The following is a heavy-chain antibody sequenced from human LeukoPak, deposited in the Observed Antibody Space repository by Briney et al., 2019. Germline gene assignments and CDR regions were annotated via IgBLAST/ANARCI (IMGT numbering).Heavy chain of an antibody. D-gene: IGHD2-21*02. J-gene: IGHJ3*02. CDR2: INPNSGGR. CDR3: ARDPRGDLYAFDI. Sequence: ASVXXXXXXXXXTFTGYYXHWVRQAPGQGGEWMGWINPNSGGRNYEQKFQGRVTITRETTISKAYMELSRLRSDDTAVYYCARDPRGDLYAFDIWGQGTMVTVSS. CDR1: XXTFTGYY. V-gene: IGHV1-2*02.